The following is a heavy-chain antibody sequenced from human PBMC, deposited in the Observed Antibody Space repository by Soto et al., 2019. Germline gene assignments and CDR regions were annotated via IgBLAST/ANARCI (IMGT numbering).Heavy chain of an antibody. CDR3: ARDLEGSGSYPYYYGMDV. J-gene: IGHJ6*02. V-gene: IGHV4-59*01. CDR1: GGSISSYY. CDR2: IYYSGST. Sequence: SETLSLTCTVSGGSISSYYWSWNRQPPGKGLEWIGYIYYSGSTNYNPSLKSRVTISVDTSKNQFSLKLSSVTAADTAVYYCARDLEGSGSYPYYYGMDVWGQGTTVTVSS. D-gene: IGHD3-10*01.